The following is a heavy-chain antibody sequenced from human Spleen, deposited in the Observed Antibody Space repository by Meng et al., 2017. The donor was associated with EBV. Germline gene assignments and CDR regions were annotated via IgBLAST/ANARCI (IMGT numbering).Heavy chain of an antibody. V-gene: IGHV1-18*01. Sequence: VRRVQSGSEVKKPGASVKASCKTSGYTFPNYGITWVRQVPGQGLEWMGWISAENGNTNYAQNFQGRISMTTDTSTSTAYMELRFLGSADTAVYYCARDSDIVGATYDYWGQGTLVTVSS. CDR3: ARDSDIVGATYDY. CDR2: ISAENGNT. CDR1: GYTFPNYG. D-gene: IGHD1-26*01. J-gene: IGHJ4*02.